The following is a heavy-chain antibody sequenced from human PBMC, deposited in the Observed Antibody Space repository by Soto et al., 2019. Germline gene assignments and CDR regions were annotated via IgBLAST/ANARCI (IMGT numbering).Heavy chain of an antibody. J-gene: IGHJ4*02. CDR3: ARRGSGSYYDY. D-gene: IGHD1-26*01. Sequence: EVQLLESGGGLVQPGGSLRLSCAASGFTFSSYAMRWVRQAPVKGLEWVSAISGSGGSTYYADSVQGRFTISRDNSKNTLYLQLNSLIAEVTAVYYCARRGSGSYYDYWGQGTLVTVSS. CDR1: GFTFSSYA. CDR2: ISGSGGST. V-gene: IGHV3-23*01.